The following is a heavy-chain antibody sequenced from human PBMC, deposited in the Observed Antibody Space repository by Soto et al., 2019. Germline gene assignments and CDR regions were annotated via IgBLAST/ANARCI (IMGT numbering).Heavy chain of an antibody. D-gene: IGHD6-13*01. CDR2: IVVGSGNT. V-gene: IGHV1-58*01. CDR3: AADLSGGQQLALNY. CDR1: GFTFTSSA. J-gene: IGHJ4*02. Sequence: ASVKVSCKASGFTFTSSAVQWVRQARGQRLEWIGWIVVGSGNTNYAQKFQERVTITRDMSTSTAYMELSSLRSEDTAVYYCAADLSGGQQLALNYWGQGTLVTVSS.